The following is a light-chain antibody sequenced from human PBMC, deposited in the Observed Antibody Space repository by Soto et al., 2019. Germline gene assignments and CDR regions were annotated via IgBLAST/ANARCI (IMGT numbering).Light chain of an antibody. CDR2: GAS. CDR3: QQYGSSPWT. CDR1: QSVSSSY. V-gene: IGKV3-20*01. Sequence: EIVLTQSPGTLSLSPGERATLSCRASQSVSSSYLAWYQQKPGQAPRPLIYGASSRAIGIPDRFSGSGSGPDFPLTISRLEPEDFAVYYCQQYGSSPWTFGQGTKVEIK. J-gene: IGKJ1*01.